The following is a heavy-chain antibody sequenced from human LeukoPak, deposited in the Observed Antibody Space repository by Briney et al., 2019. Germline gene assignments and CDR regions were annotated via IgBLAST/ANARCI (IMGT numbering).Heavy chain of an antibody. CDR3: ATETSQKGAHYMDV. CDR1: GGSISSYY. Sequence: PSETLSLTCTVSGGSISSYYWSWIRQPPGKGLKWIGNIYYSGYTTYSPSLRSRVTISVDTSKNQFSLKLSSVTAADTAVYYCATETSQKGAHYMDVWGKGTTITISS. J-gene: IGHJ6*03. V-gene: IGHV4-59*01. CDR2: IYYSGYT. D-gene: IGHD3-16*01.